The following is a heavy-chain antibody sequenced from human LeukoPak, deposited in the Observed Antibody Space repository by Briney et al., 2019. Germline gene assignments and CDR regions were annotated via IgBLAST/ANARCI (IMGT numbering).Heavy chain of an antibody. CDR3: AKDGYYYDSSGYYDFDY. CDR1: GFTLSSYG. V-gene: IGHV3-30*18. Sequence: GGSLRLSCAASGFTLSSYGMHWVRQAPGKGLEWVAVISYDGSNKYYADSVKGRFTISRDNSKNTLYLQMNSLRAEDTAVYYCAKDGYYYDSSGYYDFDYWGQGTLVTVSS. D-gene: IGHD3-22*01. J-gene: IGHJ4*02. CDR2: ISYDGSNK.